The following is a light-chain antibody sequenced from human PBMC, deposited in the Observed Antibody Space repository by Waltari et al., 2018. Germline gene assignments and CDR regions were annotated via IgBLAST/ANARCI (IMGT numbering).Light chain of an antibody. CDR3: QQYDASPLT. CDR2: WAY. J-gene: IGKJ4*01. V-gene: IGKV4-1*01. CDR1: QSVLYSANNKHY. Sequence: DIVMTQSPDSLAVSLGERATINCKSSQSVLYSANNKHYVAWYLQKSGQPPKLLMYWAYTRASGVPDRISGSGSGTDFTLTISNLQPEDVAFYYCQQYDASPLTFGGGTKVEI.